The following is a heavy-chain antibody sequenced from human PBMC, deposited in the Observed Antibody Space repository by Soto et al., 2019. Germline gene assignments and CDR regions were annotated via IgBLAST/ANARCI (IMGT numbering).Heavy chain of an antibody. CDR2: IYQTGTT. CDR3: ARAVFCTDGCCFPNWLDP. Sequence: TQSHTSTVSGASITSDGHSRSWIRNPPGEALEWIGYIYQTGTTQYNPSLSSRVSISADRSKNQFSLHLTSVTAADTAVYYCARAVFCTDGCCFPNWLDPWGQGILVTVFS. J-gene: IGHJ5*02. CDR1: GASITSDGHS. V-gene: IGHV4-30-2*01. D-gene: IGHD2-8*01.